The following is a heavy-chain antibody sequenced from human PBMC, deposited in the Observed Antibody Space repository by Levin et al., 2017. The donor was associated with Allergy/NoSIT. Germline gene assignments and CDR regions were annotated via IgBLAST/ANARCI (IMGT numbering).Heavy chain of an antibody. CDR2: ITSDGSNK. CDR3: AKGGGFGC. D-gene: IGHD1-26*01. CDR1: GFSLSTYG. Sequence: GESLKISCAASGFSLSTYGMQWVRQAPGKGLEWVALITSDGSNKYYADPVKGRFTISRDNSKNTVYLQMNSLRAEDTAVYYCAKGGGFGCWGLGTVVTGSS. V-gene: IGHV3-30*18. J-gene: IGHJ4*02.